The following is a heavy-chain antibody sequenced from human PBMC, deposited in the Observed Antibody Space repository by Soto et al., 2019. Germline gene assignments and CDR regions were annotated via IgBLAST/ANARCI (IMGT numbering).Heavy chain of an antibody. J-gene: IGHJ6*02. V-gene: IGHV3-23*01. CDR1: VFTFSSDG. D-gene: IGHD2-8*01. Sequence: WWSLRLSCSASVFTFSSDGMSWWRQAPGKGLEWVSSISGSGGSTYYADSVKGWFTISRDNSKNMLYLQMNSLRAEDTAVYYCAKCMGGYYVMAVWGQGTTVTVSS. CDR3: AKCMGGYYVMAV. CDR2: ISGSGGST.